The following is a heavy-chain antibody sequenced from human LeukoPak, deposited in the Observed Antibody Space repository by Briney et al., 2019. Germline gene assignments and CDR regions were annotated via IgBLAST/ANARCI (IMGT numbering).Heavy chain of an antibody. Sequence: GGSLRLSCAASGFTFSSYAMTWVRQAPGKGLEWVSAISGSGDDTHYAESVKGRFTISRDNAKNSLYLQMHSLRVEDTAVYYCVREAGGSSWYGDYWGQGTLVTVSS. D-gene: IGHD6-13*01. V-gene: IGHV3-21*01. CDR2: ISGSGDDT. J-gene: IGHJ4*02. CDR1: GFTFSSYA. CDR3: VREAGGSSWYGDY.